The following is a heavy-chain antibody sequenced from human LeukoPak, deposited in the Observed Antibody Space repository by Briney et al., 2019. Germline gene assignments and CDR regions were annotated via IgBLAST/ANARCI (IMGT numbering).Heavy chain of an antibody. CDR1: GFTFSSYA. J-gene: IGHJ4*02. V-gene: IGHV3-23*01. Sequence: GGSLRLSCAASGFTFSSYAMSWVRQAPGKGLEWVSAISGSGGSTYYADSVKGRFTISRDNSKNTLYLQMSDLRVEDTAFYYCALGGWVWPYWGQGTLVTVSS. CDR3: ALGGWVWPY. D-gene: IGHD3-16*01. CDR2: ISGSGGST.